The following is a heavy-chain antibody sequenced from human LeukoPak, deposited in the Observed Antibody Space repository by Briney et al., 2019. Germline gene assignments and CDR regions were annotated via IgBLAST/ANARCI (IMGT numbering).Heavy chain of an antibody. J-gene: IGHJ4*02. CDR3: ARSFGMVPAIYEV. Sequence: SETLSLTCNVSGGSISSSSYYWGWIRQPPGKGLEWIGSIYYSGSTYYNPSLKSRVTISVDTSKNQFSLKLSSVTAADTAVYYCARSFGMVPAIYEVWGQGTLVTVSS. CDR1: GGSISSSSYY. CDR2: IYYSGST. V-gene: IGHV4-39*01. D-gene: IGHD2-2*01.